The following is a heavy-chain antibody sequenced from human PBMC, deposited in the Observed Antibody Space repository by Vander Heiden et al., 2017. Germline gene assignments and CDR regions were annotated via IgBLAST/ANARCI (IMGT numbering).Heavy chain of an antibody. CDR1: GFTFSSYS. V-gene: IGHV3-48*02. J-gene: IGHJ4*02. CDR2: ISSSSSTI. Sequence: EVQLVESGGGLVQPGGSMRLSCEASGFTFSSYSMNWVRQAPGKGLEWVSYISSSSSTIYYAYSVKGRFTISRDNAKNSLYLQMNSLRDEDTAVYYCARETYGSGSYYKVFDYWGQGTLATVSS. D-gene: IGHD3-10*01. CDR3: ARETYGSGSYYKVFDY.